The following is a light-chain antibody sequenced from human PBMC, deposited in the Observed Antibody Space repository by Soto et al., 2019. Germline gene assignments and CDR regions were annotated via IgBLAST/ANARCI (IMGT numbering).Light chain of an antibody. Sequence: EIVMTQSRATLSVSPGERDTLSCRASQSVSSDFAWYQQKPGQAPRLLIYGASNRATGIPDRFSGSGSGTDFTLTISRLEPEDFAVYYCQQYGSSGTFGQGTKVDIK. J-gene: IGKJ1*01. CDR1: QSVSSD. CDR3: QQYGSSGT. CDR2: GAS. V-gene: IGKV3-20*01.